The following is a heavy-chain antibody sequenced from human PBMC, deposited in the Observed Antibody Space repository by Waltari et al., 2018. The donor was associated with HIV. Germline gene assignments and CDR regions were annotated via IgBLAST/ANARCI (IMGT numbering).Heavy chain of an antibody. Sequence: QVQLVQSGAEVKKPGSSVKGSCKASGGTFSSYAISWVRQAPGQGLEWMGGIIPIFGTANYAQKFQGRVTITADKSTSTAYMELSSLRSEDTAVYYCARDRGLPDYYYYGMDVWGQGTTVTVSS. CDR2: IIPIFGTA. D-gene: IGHD3-10*01. CDR1: GGTFSSYA. J-gene: IGHJ6*02. V-gene: IGHV1-69*06. CDR3: ARDRGLPDYYYYGMDV.